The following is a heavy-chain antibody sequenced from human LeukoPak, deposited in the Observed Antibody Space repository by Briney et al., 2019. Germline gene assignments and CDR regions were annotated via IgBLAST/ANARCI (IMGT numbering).Heavy chain of an antibody. CDR1: GGSFSGYY. CDR2: INHSGST. CDR3: AIAYCGGDCYPNHWYFDL. J-gene: IGHJ2*01. Sequence: PSETLSLTCAVYGGSFSGYYWSWIRQPPGKGLEWIGEINHSGSTNYNPSLKSRVTISVDTSKNQLSLKLSSVTAADTAVYYCAIAYCGGDCYPNHWYFDLWGRGTLVTVSS. V-gene: IGHV4-34*01. D-gene: IGHD2-21*02.